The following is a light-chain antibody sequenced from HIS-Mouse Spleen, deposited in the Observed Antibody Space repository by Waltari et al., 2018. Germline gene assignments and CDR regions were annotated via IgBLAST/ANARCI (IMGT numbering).Light chain of an antibody. V-gene: IGLV1-40*01. CDR2: GNS. J-gene: IGLJ2*01. CDR1: SSNIGAGYD. Sequence: QSVLTQPPSVSGAPGQRVTISCTGSSSNIGAGYDVHWYQQLPGTAPNLLIYGNSNRSSGVPDRFSGSKSGTSASLAITGLQAEDEADYYCQSYDSSLSGSNVVFGGGTKLTVL. CDR3: QSYDSSLSGSNVV.